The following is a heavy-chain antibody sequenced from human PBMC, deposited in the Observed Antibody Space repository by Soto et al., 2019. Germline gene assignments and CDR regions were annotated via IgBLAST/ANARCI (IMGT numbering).Heavy chain of an antibody. Sequence: SQTLSLTCGISGDSVSSTSAAWNWIRQSPSRGLEWLGRTYYRSKWYNDYAVSVKSRISINPDTSKNQFSLQLNSVTPEDTAVYYCARAHSNSWDYFRGMDVWGQGTKVTVSS. V-gene: IGHV6-1*01. J-gene: IGHJ6*02. CDR3: ARAHSNSWDYFRGMDV. CDR2: TYYRSKWYN. CDR1: GDSVSSTSAA. D-gene: IGHD6-13*01.